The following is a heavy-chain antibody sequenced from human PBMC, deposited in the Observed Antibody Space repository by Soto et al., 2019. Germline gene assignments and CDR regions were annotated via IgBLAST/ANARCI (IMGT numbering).Heavy chain of an antibody. CDR1: GYTLTELS. CDR3: ETGPLIQLNFGWFDP. CDR2: FDPEDGET. V-gene: IGHV1-24*01. D-gene: IGHD5-18*01. Sequence: ASVKVSCKVSGYTLTELSMHWVRQAPGKGLEWMGGFDPEDGETIYAQKFQGRVTMTEDTSTDTAYMELSSLRSEDTAVYYCETGPLIQLNFGWFDPWGQGTLVTVSS. J-gene: IGHJ5*02.